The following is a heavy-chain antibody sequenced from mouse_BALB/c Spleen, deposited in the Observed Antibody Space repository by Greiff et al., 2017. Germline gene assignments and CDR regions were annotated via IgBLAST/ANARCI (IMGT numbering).Heavy chain of an antibody. CDR1: GDSITSGY. CDR3: ARYGNYEGIGYFDV. Sequence: EVKLVESGPSLVKPSQTLSLTCSVTGDSITSGYWNWIRKFPGNKLEYMGYISYSGSTYYNPSLKSRISITRDTSKNQYYLQLNSVTTEDTATYYCARYGNYEGIGYFDVWGAGTTVTVSS. D-gene: IGHD2-1*01. CDR2: ISYSGST. V-gene: IGHV3-8*02. J-gene: IGHJ1*01.